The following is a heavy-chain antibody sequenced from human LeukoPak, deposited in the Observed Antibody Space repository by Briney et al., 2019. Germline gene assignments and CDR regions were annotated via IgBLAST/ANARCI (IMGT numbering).Heavy chain of an antibody. CDR1: GGYTGSHY. Sequence: SETLSLTCTVSGGYTGSHYWSWIRQPPGKGLEWIGYIYYSGSTNYNPSLKSRVTISVDTSKNQFSLRLSSVTAADTAVYYCARQMNTVTADYWGQGTPVTVSS. V-gene: IGHV4-59*08. D-gene: IGHD4-17*01. J-gene: IGHJ4*02. CDR2: IYYSGST. CDR3: ARQMNTVTADY.